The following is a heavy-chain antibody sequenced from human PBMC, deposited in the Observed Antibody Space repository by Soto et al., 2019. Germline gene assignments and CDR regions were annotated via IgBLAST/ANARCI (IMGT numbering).Heavy chain of an antibody. CDR1: GDSISSSNYY. Sequence: SETLSLTCTVSGDSISSSNYYWGWIRQPPGKGLEWIGSTYYSGSAYYNPSLKSRVTLSVDTSKNQFSLKLSSVTAADTAVYYCARTEWLLLDYNWFDPWGQGTLVTVSS. CDR3: ARTEWLLLDYNWFDP. V-gene: IGHV4-39*07. J-gene: IGHJ5*02. CDR2: TYYSGSA. D-gene: IGHD3-22*01.